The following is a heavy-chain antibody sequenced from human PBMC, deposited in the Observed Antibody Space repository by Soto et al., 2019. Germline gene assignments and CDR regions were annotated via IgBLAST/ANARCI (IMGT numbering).Heavy chain of an antibody. Sequence: QLQLQESGPGLVKPSETLSLTCTVSGGSISSSSYYWGWIRQPPGKGLEWIGSIYYSGSTYYNPSLKSRVTISVDTSKNQFSLKLSSVTAADTAVYYCASLSTPTCSSTSCRMRPYYYYYMDVWGKGTTVTVSS. CDR2: IYYSGST. D-gene: IGHD2-2*01. V-gene: IGHV4-39*01. J-gene: IGHJ6*03. CDR3: ASLSTPTCSSTSCRMRPYYYYYMDV. CDR1: GGSISSSSYY.